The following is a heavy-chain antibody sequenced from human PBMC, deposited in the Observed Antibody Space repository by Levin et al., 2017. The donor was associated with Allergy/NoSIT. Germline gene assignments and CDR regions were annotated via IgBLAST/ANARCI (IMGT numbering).Heavy chain of an antibody. Sequence: SCEVSGFTFNEYWMAWVRQAPGKGLEWVANIRGDENEIYYVDSVEGRFTISRDNAKNVVFLQMTGLRVEDTAVYYCVRDVDYGGNFDHWGRGTLVTVSS. D-gene: IGHD4-23*01. CDR1: GFTFNEYW. J-gene: IGHJ4*02. V-gene: IGHV3-7*01. CDR3: VRDVDYGGNFDH. CDR2: IRGDENEI.